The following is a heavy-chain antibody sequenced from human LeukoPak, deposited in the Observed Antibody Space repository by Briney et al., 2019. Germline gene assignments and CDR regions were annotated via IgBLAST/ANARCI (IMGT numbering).Heavy chain of an antibody. CDR3: ARGRIRSSWYHYYGMDV. CDR1: GGSFSGYY. Sequence: SETLSLTCAVYGGSFSGYYWSWIRQPPGKGLEWIGEINHSGSTNYNPSLKSRVTISVDTSKNQFSLKLSSVTAADTAVYYCARGRIRSSWYHYYGMDVWGQGTTVTVSS. CDR2: INHSGST. D-gene: IGHD6-13*01. J-gene: IGHJ6*02. V-gene: IGHV4-34*01.